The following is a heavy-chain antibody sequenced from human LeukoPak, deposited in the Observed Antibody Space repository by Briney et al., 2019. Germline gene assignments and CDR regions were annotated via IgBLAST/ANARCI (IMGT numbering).Heavy chain of an antibody. D-gene: IGHD5-18*01. J-gene: IGHJ4*02. V-gene: IGHV3-21*01. Sequence: GGSLRLSCAASGFTFSSYSMNWVRQAPGKGLEWVSSISSSSSYIYYADSVKGRFTISRDNAKNSLYLQMNSLRAEDTAVYYCARDPDTAMVTRDKDMKEETFDYWGQGTLVTVSS. CDR3: ARDPDTAMVTRDKDMKEETFDY. CDR1: GFTFSSYS. CDR2: ISSSSSYI.